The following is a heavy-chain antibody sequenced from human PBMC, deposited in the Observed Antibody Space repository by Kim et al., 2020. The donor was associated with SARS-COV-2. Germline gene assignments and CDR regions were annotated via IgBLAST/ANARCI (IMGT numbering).Heavy chain of an antibody. CDR3: AREVRDDYGDFHFDY. V-gene: IGHV4-59*01. CDR2: IYYSGST. D-gene: IGHD4-17*01. CDR1: GGSISSYY. Sequence: SETLSLTCTVSGGSISSYYWSWIRQPPGKVLEWIGSIYYSGSTTYNPSLKSRVTISVDTSKNQFSLKLSSVTAADTAVYYCAREVRDDYGDFHFDYWGQG. J-gene: IGHJ4*02.